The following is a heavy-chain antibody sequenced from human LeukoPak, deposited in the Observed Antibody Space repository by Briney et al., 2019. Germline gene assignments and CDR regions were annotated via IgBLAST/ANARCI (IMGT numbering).Heavy chain of an antibody. V-gene: IGHV1-46*01. D-gene: IGHD5-24*01. CDR1: GYTFTNYY. Sequence: ASVTVSYKASGYTFTNYYIHWVRQAPGHGLEWMGLINPGGDNTDCAQNFQGRVTMTRDTSTSTVYMGLSSLRSEDTAVYYCARIRDGYSDAYDIWGQGTMVTVSS. J-gene: IGHJ3*02. CDR3: ARIRDGYSDAYDI. CDR2: INPGGDNT.